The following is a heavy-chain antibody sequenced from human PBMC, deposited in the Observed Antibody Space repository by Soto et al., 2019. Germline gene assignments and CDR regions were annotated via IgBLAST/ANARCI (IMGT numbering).Heavy chain of an antibody. D-gene: IGHD3-3*01. CDR3: AKDISFGVVTGWFDP. V-gene: IGHV3-23*01. Sequence: EVQLLESGGGLVQPGGSLRLSCAASGFTFSSYAMSWVRQAPGKGLEWVSAISGSGGSTYYADSVKGRFTISRDNSKNTVYLQMNSLRAEDTAVYYCAKDISFGVVTGWFDPWGQGTLVTVSS. CDR1: GFTFSSYA. CDR2: ISGSGGST. J-gene: IGHJ5*02.